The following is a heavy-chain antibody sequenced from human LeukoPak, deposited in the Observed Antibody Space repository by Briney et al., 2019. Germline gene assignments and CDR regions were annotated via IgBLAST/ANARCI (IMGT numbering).Heavy chain of an antibody. CDR1: GFTVSSFE. Sequence: GGSMRLSCEASGFTVSSFEINWVRQAPGKGLEWVSYISSSGGTMDYADSVKGRFTVSRDNGKKLVHLQLNSLRAEDTAVYFCARIPHPDYADAQWGQGTLVIVSS. J-gene: IGHJ4*02. V-gene: IGHV3-48*03. CDR2: ISSSGGTM. D-gene: IGHD4-17*01. CDR3: ARIPHPDYADAQ.